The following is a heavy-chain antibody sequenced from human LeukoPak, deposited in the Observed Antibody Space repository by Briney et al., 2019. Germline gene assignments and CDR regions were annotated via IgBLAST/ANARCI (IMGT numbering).Heavy chain of an antibody. D-gene: IGHD2-2*01. Sequence: SETLSLTCTVSGGSISGFHWSWIRQSPGKRLEWIGYIYDSGSTNYNPSLKSRVTISVDTSKKQFSLKMSSVTAADTAVYYCARDLSYCSSTSCYGYMDVWGKGTTVTVSS. J-gene: IGHJ6*03. CDR1: GGSISGFH. CDR2: IYDSGST. V-gene: IGHV4-59*01. CDR3: ARDLSYCSSTSCYGYMDV.